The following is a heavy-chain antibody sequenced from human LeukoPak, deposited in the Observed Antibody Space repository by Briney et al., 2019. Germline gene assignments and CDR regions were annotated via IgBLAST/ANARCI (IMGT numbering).Heavy chain of an antibody. CDR1: GFTFSSYS. D-gene: IGHD3-10*01. V-gene: IGHV3-48*04. J-gene: IGHJ4*02. Sequence: SGGSLRLSCAASGFTFSSYSMNWVRQAPGKGLEWVSYISSSGSTIYYADSVKGRFTISRDNAKNSLYLQMNSLRAEDTAVYYCAREEAPYYYGSGSEFDYWGQGTLVTVSS. CDR3: AREEAPYYYGSGSEFDY. CDR2: ISSSGSTI.